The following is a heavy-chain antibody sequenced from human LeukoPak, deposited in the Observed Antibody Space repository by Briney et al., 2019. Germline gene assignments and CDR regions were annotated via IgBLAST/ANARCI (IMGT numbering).Heavy chain of an antibody. CDR1: GGSINSYY. V-gene: IGHV4-59*01. CDR2: IYYTGST. J-gene: IGHJ4*02. D-gene: IGHD3/OR15-3a*01. Sequence: SETLSLTCTVSGGSINSYYWSWIRQPPGKGLECIGHIYYTGSTYYKPSLESRVTISVDTAENQISLKLSSVTAADTAVYYCARYEEFSTGYSASSPRHYFDHWGQGTLVTASS. CDR3: ARYEEFSTGYSASSPRHYFDH.